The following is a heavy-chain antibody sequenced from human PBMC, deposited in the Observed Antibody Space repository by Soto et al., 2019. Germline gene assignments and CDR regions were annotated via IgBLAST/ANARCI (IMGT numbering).Heavy chain of an antibody. CDR2: MNPNSGNT. CDR1: GYTFTSYD. J-gene: IGHJ3*02. Sequence: ASVKVSCKASGYTFTSYDINWVRQATGQGLEWMGWMNPNSGNTGYAQKFQGRVTMTRNTSISTAYMELSSLRSEDTAVYYCAKEQPEQLYDYGDYGWGAFEIWGQGTMVTVSS. D-gene: IGHD4-17*01. V-gene: IGHV1-8*01. CDR3: AKEQPEQLYDYGDYGWGAFEI.